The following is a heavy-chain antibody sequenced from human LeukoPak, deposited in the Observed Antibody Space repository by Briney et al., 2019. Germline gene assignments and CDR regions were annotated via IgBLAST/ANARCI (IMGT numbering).Heavy chain of an antibody. Sequence: SETVSLTCTVSGYSISSGYYWGWIRQPPGKGLEWIGSIYHSGSTYYNPSLKSRVTISVDTSKNQFSLKLSSVTAADTAVYYCGRTAMVPFDYWGQGTLVTVSS. V-gene: IGHV4-38-2*02. CDR3: GRTAMVPFDY. CDR2: IYHSGST. J-gene: IGHJ4*02. CDR1: GYSISSGYY. D-gene: IGHD5-18*01.